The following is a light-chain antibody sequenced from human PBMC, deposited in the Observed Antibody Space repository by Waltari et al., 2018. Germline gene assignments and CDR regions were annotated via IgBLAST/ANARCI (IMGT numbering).Light chain of an antibody. CDR1: SSNIVTAYD. CDR2: GNS. V-gene: IGLV1-40*01. J-gene: IGLJ2*01. Sequence: QSVLTPPPSVSGAPGQRVTTSCTRTSSNIVTAYDVHWYRQLQGTAPKLLFYGNSNRPSGDPDRFSASRSGTSASLAITGLQAEDEANYSCQSYDSSLRGVFGGGTKLTVL. CDR3: QSYDSSLRGV.